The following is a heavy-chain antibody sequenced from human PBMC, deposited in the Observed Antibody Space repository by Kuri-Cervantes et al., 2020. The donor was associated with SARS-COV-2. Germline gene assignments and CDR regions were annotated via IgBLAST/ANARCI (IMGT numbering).Heavy chain of an antibody. D-gene: IGHD2-2*01. CDR2: IYPGDSDT. J-gene: IGHJ6*02. V-gene: IGHV5-51*01. Sequence: GGSLRLSCKGSGYSFTSYWIGWVRQMPGKGLEWMGIIYPGDSDTRYSPSFQGQVTISADKSISTAYLQWSSLKASDTAMYYCARQADGGEYQLLQKYGMDFWGQGTTVTVSS. CDR3: ARQADGGEYQLLQKYGMDF. CDR1: GYSFTSYW.